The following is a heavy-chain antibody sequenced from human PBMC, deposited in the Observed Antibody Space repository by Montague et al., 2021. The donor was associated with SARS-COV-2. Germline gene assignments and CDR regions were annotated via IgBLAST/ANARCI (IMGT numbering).Heavy chain of an antibody. CDR2: TYHSGNT. Sequence: SETLSLTCTVPGGFISSSYWSWIRQPPGKGLEWLGYTYHSGNTNYNPSLKSRVTISIDTSMNQFSPSLSSMTAADTAVYFCARDLLPPRTAIKTNFFGLDVWGQGTTVIVSS. CDR1: GGFISSSY. V-gene: IGHV4-59*01. D-gene: IGHD2-21*02. J-gene: IGHJ6*02. CDR3: ARDLLPPRTAIKTNFFGLDV.